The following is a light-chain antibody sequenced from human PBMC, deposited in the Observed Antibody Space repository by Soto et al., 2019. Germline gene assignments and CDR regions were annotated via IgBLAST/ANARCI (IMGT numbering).Light chain of an antibody. CDR3: QEYNSYSRT. Sequence: DIPMTQSPSTLSASVGDRVTITCRASQTINNWLAWYQQKPGKAPKLLIYDAFSLESGVPSRFSGSGSGTEFTLTISSLQPEDFATFYCQEYNSYSRTFGQGTKVEI. CDR1: QTINNW. CDR2: DAF. V-gene: IGKV1-5*01. J-gene: IGKJ1*01.